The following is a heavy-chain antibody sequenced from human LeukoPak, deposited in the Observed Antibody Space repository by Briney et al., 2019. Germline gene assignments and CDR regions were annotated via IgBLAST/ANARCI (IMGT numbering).Heavy chain of an antibody. Sequence: SETLSLTCTVSGGSISSYYWSWIRQPPGKGLEWIGYIYYSGSTNYNPSLKSRVTISVDTSKNQFSLKLSSVTAADTAVYYCARFGELLGYNWFDPWGQGTLVTVSS. CDR1: GGSISSYY. D-gene: IGHD1-26*01. J-gene: IGHJ5*02. CDR3: ARFGELLGYNWFDP. V-gene: IGHV4-59*01. CDR2: IYYSGST.